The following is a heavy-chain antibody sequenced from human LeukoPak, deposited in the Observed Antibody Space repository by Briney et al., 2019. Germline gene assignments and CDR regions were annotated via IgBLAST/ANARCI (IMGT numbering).Heavy chain of an antibody. CDR2: LTGSGATT. Sequence: GSLRLSCAASGFIFSTYAMAWVRQAPGKGLEWVSGLTGSGATTYYADSVRGRFTISRDNSQNMLYLQMNSLRVEDTAVYFCASNAYSSGRLSYFDSWAREPWSPSPQ. CDR1: GFIFSTYA. J-gene: IGHJ4*02. V-gene: IGHV3-23*01. CDR3: ASNAYSSGRLSYFDS. D-gene: IGHD6-19*01.